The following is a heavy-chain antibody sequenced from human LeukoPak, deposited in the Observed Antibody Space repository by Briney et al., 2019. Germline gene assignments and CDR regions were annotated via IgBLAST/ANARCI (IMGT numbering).Heavy chain of an antibody. CDR3: AASEAVTTVFGY. D-gene: IGHD4-17*01. CDR1: GFTFSSYG. CDR2: IRYDGSNK. Sequence: TGGSLRLSCAASGFTFSSYGMHWVRQAPGKGLEWVAFIRYDGSNKYYADSVKGRFTISRDNSKNTLYLQMNSLRAEDTAVYYCAASEAVTTVFGYWGQGTLVTVSS. J-gene: IGHJ4*02. V-gene: IGHV3-30*02.